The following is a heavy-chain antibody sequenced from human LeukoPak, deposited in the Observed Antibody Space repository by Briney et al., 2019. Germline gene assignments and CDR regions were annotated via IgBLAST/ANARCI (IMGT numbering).Heavy chain of an antibody. CDR1: GFTLSDYY. J-gene: IGHJ3*02. CDR2: ISSSGSTI. Sequence: GGSLRLSCAASGFTLSDYYMSWIRQAPGKGLEWVSYISSSGSTIYYADSVKGRFTISRDNAKNSLYLQMNSLRAEDTAVYYCASPTDSDAFDIWGQGTMVTVSS. V-gene: IGHV3-11*01. CDR3: ASPTDSDAFDI.